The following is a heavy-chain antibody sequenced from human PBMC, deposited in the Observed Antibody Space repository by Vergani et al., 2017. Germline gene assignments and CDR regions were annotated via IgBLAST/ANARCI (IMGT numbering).Heavy chain of an antibody. Sequence: EVQLVESGGGLVQPGGSLRLSCAGSGFTFSDHYMDWVRQAPGMGLEWVGRSRNKANSYTTEYAASVNGRFTISRDDSKNSVYLQMNSLNTDDTAVYYCARDTGGSYLKAYFDYWGQGTLVTVSS. CDR1: GFTFSDHY. CDR2: SRNKANSYTT. CDR3: ARDTGGSYLKAYFDY. D-gene: IGHD1-26*01. J-gene: IGHJ4*02. V-gene: IGHV3-72*01.